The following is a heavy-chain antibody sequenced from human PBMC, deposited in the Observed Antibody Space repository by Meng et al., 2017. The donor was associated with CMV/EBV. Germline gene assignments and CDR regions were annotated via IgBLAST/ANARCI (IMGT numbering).Heavy chain of an antibody. J-gene: IGHJ4*02. Sequence: GESLKISCAASGFTFSSYAKHWVRQAPGKGLEWVAVISYDGSNKYYADSVKGRFTISRDNSKNTLYLQMNSLRAEDTAVYYCARDGANRAFDYWGQGTLVTVSS. CDR3: ARDGANRAFDY. CDR1: GFTFSSYA. CDR2: ISYDGSNK. V-gene: IGHV3-30-3*01. D-gene: IGHD3-16*01.